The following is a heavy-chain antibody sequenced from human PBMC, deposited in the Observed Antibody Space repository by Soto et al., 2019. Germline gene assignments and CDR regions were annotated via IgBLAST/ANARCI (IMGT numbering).Heavy chain of an antibody. CDR1: GGTFSSYA. CDR3: ARQTRGFGEFALYFDY. J-gene: IGHJ4*02. Sequence: ASVKVSCKASGGTFSSYAISWVRQAPGQGLEWMGGIIPIFGTANYAQKFQGRVTITADESTSTAYMELSSLRSEDTAVYYCARQTRGFGEFALYFDYWGQGTLVTVSS. D-gene: IGHD3-10*01. CDR2: IIPIFGTA. V-gene: IGHV1-69*13.